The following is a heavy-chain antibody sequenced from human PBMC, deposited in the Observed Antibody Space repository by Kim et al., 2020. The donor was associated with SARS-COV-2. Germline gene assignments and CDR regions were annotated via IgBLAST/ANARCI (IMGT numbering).Heavy chain of an antibody. J-gene: IGHJ4*02. Sequence: KYYSTSLKTRLTISKDTSKNQVVLTMTNMDPVDTATYYCARAPGGAHVDYWGQGTLVTVSS. V-gene: IGHV2-70*01. CDR2: K. D-gene: IGHD1-26*01. CDR3: ARAPGGAHVDY.